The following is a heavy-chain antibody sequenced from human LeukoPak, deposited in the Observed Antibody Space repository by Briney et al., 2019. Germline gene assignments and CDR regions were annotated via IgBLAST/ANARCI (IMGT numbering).Heavy chain of an antibody. V-gene: IGHV3-23*01. CDR1: GLTFGTYG. CDR3: AKAAVTGTRYHFDY. Sequence: GGCLRLSCAASGLTFGTYGMSWVRHVPGKGLEWVSGVSGSGGSTYYADSVKGRFTISRDNSKSTLYLQMTGLSAEDTAVYYCAKAAVTGTRYHFDYWGQGTLVTVSS. J-gene: IGHJ4*02. D-gene: IGHD6-19*01. CDR2: VSGSGGST.